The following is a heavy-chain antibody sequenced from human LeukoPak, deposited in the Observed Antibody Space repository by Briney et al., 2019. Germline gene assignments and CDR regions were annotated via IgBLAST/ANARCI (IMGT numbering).Heavy chain of an antibody. D-gene: IGHD5-12*01. CDR1: GGSFSGYY. CDR3: ARHMWLRHTNWFDP. J-gene: IGHJ5*02. V-gene: IGHV4-34*01. Sequence: PSETLSLTCAVYGGSFSGYYWSWIRQPPGKGLEWIGEINHSGSTNYNPSLKSRVTISVDTSKNQFSLKLSSVTAADTAVYYCARHMWLRHTNWFDPWGQGTLVTVSS. CDR2: INHSGST.